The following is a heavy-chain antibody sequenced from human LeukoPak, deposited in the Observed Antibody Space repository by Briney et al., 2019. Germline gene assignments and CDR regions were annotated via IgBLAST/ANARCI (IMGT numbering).Heavy chain of an antibody. CDR1: GGSISSYY. D-gene: IGHD1-26*01. CDR3: ARARASGSYQYYFDY. V-gene: IGHV4-4*07. CDR2: IYTSGST. J-gene: IGHJ4*02. Sequence: PSETLSLTCTVSGGSISSYYWSWIRQPAGKGLEWIGRIYTSGSTNYNPSLKSRVTMSVDTSKNQFSLKLSSVTAADTALYYCARARASGSYQYYFDYWGQGTLVTVSS.